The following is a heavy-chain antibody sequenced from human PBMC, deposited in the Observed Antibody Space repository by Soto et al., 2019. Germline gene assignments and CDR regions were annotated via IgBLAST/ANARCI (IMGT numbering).Heavy chain of an antibody. V-gene: IGHV3-21*01. CDR2: ISSTTNYI. CDR3: ARESEDLTSNFDY. J-gene: IGHJ4*02. Sequence: SLRLSCAASGFTFTRYSMNWVRQAPGKGLEWVSSISSTTNYIYYADSMKGRFTVSRDNAKNSVYLERNSLSADDTAVYYCARESEDLTSNFDYWGQGTLVTVSS. CDR1: GFTFTRYS.